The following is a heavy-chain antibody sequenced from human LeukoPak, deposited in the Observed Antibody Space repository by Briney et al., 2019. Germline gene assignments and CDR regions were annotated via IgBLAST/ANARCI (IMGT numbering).Heavy chain of an antibody. CDR2: IIPIFGIA. CDR1: GGTFSSYA. D-gene: IGHD4-17*01. CDR3: ARSSPTVTTED. J-gene: IGHJ4*02. V-gene: IGHV1-69*04. Sequence: SVKVSCKASGGTFSSYAISCVRQAPGQGLEGMGRIIPIFGIANYAPKFQGRVTITADKSTSTAYMELSSLTSEDTAVYYSARSSPTVTTEDWGQGTLVTVSS.